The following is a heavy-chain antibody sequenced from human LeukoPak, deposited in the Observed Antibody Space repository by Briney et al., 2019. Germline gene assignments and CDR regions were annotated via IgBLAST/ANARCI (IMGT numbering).Heavy chain of an antibody. J-gene: IGHJ3*02. Sequence: SETLSLTCTVSGGPISSGTSYWSWIRQPAGKGLEWIGRIYTSGSTNYNPSLKSRVTISVDTSKNQFSLKLSSVTAADTAVYYCARVYSSSWYPRAFDIWGQGTMVTVSS. CDR2: IYTSGST. V-gene: IGHV4-61*02. CDR3: ARVYSSSWYPRAFDI. D-gene: IGHD6-13*01. CDR1: GGPISSGTSY.